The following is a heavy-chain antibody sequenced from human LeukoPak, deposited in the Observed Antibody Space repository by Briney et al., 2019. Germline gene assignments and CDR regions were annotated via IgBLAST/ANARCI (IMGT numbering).Heavy chain of an antibody. J-gene: IGHJ5*02. Sequence: GGSLRLSCAASGFTFSSYSMNWVRQAPGKGLEWVSSISSSSSYIYYADSVKGRFTISRDNAKNSLYLQMDSLRAEDTAVYYCARGGSTYYDSWSGYYFGWFDPWGQGTLVTVSS. CDR2: ISSSSSYI. CDR1: GFTFSSYS. CDR3: ARGGSTYYDSWSGYYFGWFDP. D-gene: IGHD3-3*01. V-gene: IGHV3-21*01.